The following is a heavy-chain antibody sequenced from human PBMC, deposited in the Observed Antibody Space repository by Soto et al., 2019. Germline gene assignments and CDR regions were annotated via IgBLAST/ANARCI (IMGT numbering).Heavy chain of an antibody. V-gene: IGHV3-15*01. CDR2: IKSKTDGGTT. Sequence: EVQLVESGGGLVKPGGSLRLSCAASGFTFSNAWMSWVRQAPGKGLEWVGRIKSKTDGGTTDYAAPVKGRFTISRDDSKNTLYLQMNSLKTEDTAVYYCTTDFMITFGGVIVFDYWGQGTLVTVFS. D-gene: IGHD3-16*02. CDR3: TTDFMITFGGVIVFDY. J-gene: IGHJ4*02. CDR1: GFTFSNAW.